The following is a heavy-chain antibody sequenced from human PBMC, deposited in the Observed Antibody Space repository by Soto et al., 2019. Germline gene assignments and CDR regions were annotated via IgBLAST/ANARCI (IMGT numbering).Heavy chain of an antibody. V-gene: IGHV1-24*01. D-gene: IGHD3-3*01. J-gene: IGHJ4*02. CDR2: FDPEDGET. Sequence: ASVKVSCKVSGYTLTELSMHWVRQAPGKGLEWTGGFDPEDGETVYAQKFQGRVTMTEDTSTDTAYMELSSLRSEDTAVYYCATDLGTIFGVVPSSWGQGTLVTVSS. CDR3: ATDLGTIFGVVPSS. CDR1: GYTLTELS.